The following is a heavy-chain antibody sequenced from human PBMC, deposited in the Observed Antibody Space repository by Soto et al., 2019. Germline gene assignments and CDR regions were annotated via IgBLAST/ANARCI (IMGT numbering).Heavy chain of an antibody. J-gene: IGHJ6*02. CDR1: GFTFSSYA. CDR3: ARAVGSGYDPTLYYYYYYGMDV. CDR2: ISYDGSNK. Sequence: GGSLRLSCAASGFTFSSYAMHWVRQAPGKGLEWVAVISYDGSNKYYADSVKGRFTISRDNSKNTLYLQMNSLRAEDTAVYYCARAVGSGYDPTLYYYYYYGMDVWGQGTTVTVSS. V-gene: IGHV3-30-3*01. D-gene: IGHD5-12*01.